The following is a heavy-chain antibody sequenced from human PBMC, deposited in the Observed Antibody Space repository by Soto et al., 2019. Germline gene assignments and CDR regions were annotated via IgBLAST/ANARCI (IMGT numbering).Heavy chain of an antibody. Sequence: QVQLVESGGGVVQPGRSLRLSCAASGFTFSSYGMHWVRQAPGKGLEWVAVLWYDGSNKYYADSVKGRFTISRDNSKNTLYLQMNSLRAEDTAVYYCARSNSGAFDIWGQGTMVTVSS. CDR2: LWYDGSNK. CDR1: GFTFSSYG. D-gene: IGHD4-4*01. J-gene: IGHJ3*02. CDR3: ARSNSGAFDI. V-gene: IGHV3-33*01.